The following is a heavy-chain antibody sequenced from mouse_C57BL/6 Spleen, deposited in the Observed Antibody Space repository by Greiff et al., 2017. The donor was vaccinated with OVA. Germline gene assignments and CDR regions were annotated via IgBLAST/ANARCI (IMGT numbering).Heavy chain of an antibody. D-gene: IGHD2-1*01. J-gene: IGHJ4*01. V-gene: IGHV1-18*01. CDR1: GYTFTDYN. Sequence: EVQLQQSGPELVKPGASVKIPCKASGYTFTDYNMDWVKQSHGKSLEWIGDINPNNGGTIYNQKFKGKATLTVDKSSSTAYMELRSLTSEDTAVYYCARSLYGNYEYYAMDYWGQGTSVTVSS. CDR3: ARSLYGNYEYYAMDY. CDR2: INPNNGGT.